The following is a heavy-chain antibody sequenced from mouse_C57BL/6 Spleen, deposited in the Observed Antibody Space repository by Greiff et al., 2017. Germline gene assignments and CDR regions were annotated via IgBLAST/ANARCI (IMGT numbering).Heavy chain of an antibody. Sequence: VQLQQSGPVLVKPGASVKMSCKASGYTFTDYYMNWVKQSHGKSLEWIGVINPYNGGTSYNQKFKGRATFTVDTSSSTAYMELNSLTSEDSAVYYCAREVYYGNSYYFDYWSQGTTLTVSS. V-gene: IGHV1-19*01. CDR3: AREVYYGNSYYFDY. J-gene: IGHJ2*01. CDR2: INPYNGGT. D-gene: IGHD2-1*01. CDR1: GYTFTDYY.